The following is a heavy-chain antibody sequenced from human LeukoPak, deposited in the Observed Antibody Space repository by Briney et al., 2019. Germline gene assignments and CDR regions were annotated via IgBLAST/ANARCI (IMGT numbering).Heavy chain of an antibody. V-gene: IGHV1-24*01. D-gene: IGHD4-17*01. J-gene: IGHJ6*02. CDR1: GYTLTELS. CDR2: FDPEDGET. Sequence: ASVKVSCKVSGYTLTELSMHWVRQAPGKGLEWMGGFDPEDGETIYAQKFQGRVTMTEDTSTDTAYMELSSLRSEDTAVYYCATVGVTTDYYYYGMDVWGQGTTVTVSS. CDR3: ATVGVTTDYYYYGMDV.